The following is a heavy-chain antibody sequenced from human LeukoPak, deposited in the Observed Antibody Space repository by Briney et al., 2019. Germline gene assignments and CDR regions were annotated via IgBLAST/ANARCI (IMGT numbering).Heavy chain of an antibody. CDR3: ARHVTTASAARGFDI. D-gene: IGHD1-14*01. CDR2: INPNSGGT. Sequence: GASVKVSCKAIGYTFTGYYLHWVRQAPGQGLEWMGWINPNSGGTNYAQKFQGRVTMTRDTSISTAYMELSRLRSDDTAVYYCARHVTTASAARGFDIWGQGTMVTVSS. J-gene: IGHJ3*02. V-gene: IGHV1-2*02. CDR1: GYTFTGYY.